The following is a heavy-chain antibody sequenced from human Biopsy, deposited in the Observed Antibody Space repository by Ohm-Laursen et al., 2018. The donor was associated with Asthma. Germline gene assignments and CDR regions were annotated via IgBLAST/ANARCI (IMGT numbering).Heavy chain of an antibody. CDR3: ARIKIRIGAGTDRYFDL. V-gene: IGHV1-2*06. CDR1: GYPFTDYY. Sequence: ASVKVSCKASGYPFTDYYVHWVRQAPGQGLEWMGRIDPNSGGTNYAQKFLGRVTMTRDTSVNTAFMVLSRLRSDDAAVYYCARIKIRIGAGTDRYFDLWGRGTLVTVSS. CDR2: IDPNSGGT. D-gene: IGHD3-16*01. J-gene: IGHJ2*01.